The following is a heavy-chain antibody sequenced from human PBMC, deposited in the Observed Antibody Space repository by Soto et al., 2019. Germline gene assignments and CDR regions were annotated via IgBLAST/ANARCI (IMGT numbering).Heavy chain of an antibody. D-gene: IGHD3-22*01. CDR1: GYTFTVRY. CDR2: INPNSGGT. V-gene: IGHV1-2*02. J-gene: IGHJ4*02. CDR3: ARADRSASVSHFRS. Sequence: ASVKVSCKASGYTFTVRYMHWVRQAPGQGLEWMGWINPNSGGTNYARKFQGRVTITRDTANSTAYMELSRLTFDDTDVYYCARADRSASVSHFRSWGQGTLVNVS.